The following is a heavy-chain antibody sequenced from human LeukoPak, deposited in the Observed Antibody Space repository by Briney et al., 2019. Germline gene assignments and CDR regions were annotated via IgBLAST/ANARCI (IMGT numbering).Heavy chain of an antibody. V-gene: IGHV1-69*16. CDR1: GGTFSSYT. CDR2: IIPILGIA. CDR3: AREGDGYNYNY. Sequence: ASVKVSCKASGGTFSSYTISWVRQAPGQGLEWMGRIIPILGIANYAQKFQGRVTITTDESTSTAYMELSSLRSEDTAVYYCAREGDGYNYNYWGQGTLVTVSS. D-gene: IGHD5-24*01. J-gene: IGHJ4*02.